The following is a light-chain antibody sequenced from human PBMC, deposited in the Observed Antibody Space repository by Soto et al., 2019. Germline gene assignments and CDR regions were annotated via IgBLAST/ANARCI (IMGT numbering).Light chain of an antibody. CDR2: DAS. V-gene: IGKV1-5*01. CDR3: QQYNSYQYT. J-gene: IGKJ2*01. CDR1: QSINSW. Sequence: DIQMTQSPSILSASVGDRVIITCRASQSINSWLAWYQQKPGKAPKLLIYDASNLESGVPSRFSGSGSGTEFTLTITSLQPDDFATYYCQQYNSYQYTFGQGTKLEIK.